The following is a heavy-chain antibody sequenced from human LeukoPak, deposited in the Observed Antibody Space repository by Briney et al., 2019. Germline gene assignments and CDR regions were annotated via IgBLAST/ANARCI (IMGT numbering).Heavy chain of an antibody. J-gene: IGHJ4*02. V-gene: IGHV3-7*01. D-gene: IGHD1-26*01. CDR2: TKQDGSEK. CDR3: ARFSGSYY. Sequence: PGVSLRLSCGASGFTFSSYCMSWVRHAPGKGLEWVAKTKQDGSEKYYGDSVKGRFTISRDNAKNSLYLQMNSLRAEDTAVYYGARFSGSYYWGQGTLVTVSS. CDR1: GFTFSSYC.